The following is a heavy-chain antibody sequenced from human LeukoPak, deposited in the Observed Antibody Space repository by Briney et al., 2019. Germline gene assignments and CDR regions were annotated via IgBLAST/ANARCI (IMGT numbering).Heavy chain of an antibody. J-gene: IGHJ4*02. Sequence: GGSLRLSCAASGFTFSSYSMNLVRQAPGKGLEWVSYISSSSSTIYYADSVKGRFTISRDNAKNSLYLQMNSLRAEDTAVYYCAKVRSRYCSGGSCYAFDYWGQGTLVTVSS. CDR2: ISSSSSTI. CDR1: GFTFSSYS. CDR3: AKVRSRYCSGGSCYAFDY. D-gene: IGHD2-15*01. V-gene: IGHV3-48*01.